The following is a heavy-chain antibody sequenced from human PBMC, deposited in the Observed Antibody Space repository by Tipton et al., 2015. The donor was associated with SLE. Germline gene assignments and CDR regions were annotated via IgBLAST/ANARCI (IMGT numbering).Heavy chain of an antibody. CDR2: IYDSGSS. CDR1: GGSISGYY. CDR3: ARVVYSFSDAFDI. D-gene: IGHD6-13*01. J-gene: IGHJ3*02. V-gene: IGHV4-59*01. Sequence: TLSLTCTVSGGSISGYYWSWIRQPPGKGLEWIGNIYDSGSSNYNPSLKSRVTISVDASKNQFSLRLTSLTAADTAVYYCARVVYSFSDAFDIWGLGTMVTVSS.